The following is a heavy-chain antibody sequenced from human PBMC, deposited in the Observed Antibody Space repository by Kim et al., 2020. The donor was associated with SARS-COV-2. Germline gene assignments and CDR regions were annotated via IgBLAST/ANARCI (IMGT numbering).Heavy chain of an antibody. D-gene: IGHD5-18*01. CDR3: ARGSHGLWLDDY. J-gene: IGHJ4*02. V-gene: IGHV4-31*02. Sequence: YYNPSLKSRVTKSVDPSKNQFSLKLSSVTAADTAVYYCARGSHGLWLDDYWGQGTLVTVSS.